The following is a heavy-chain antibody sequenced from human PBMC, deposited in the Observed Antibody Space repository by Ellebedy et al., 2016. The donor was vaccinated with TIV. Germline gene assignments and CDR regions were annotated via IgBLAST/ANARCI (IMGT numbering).Heavy chain of an antibody. Sequence: GESLKISXAASGFTFSNAWMSWVRQAPGKGLEWVGRIKSKTDGGTTDYAAPVKGRFTISRDDSKNTLYLQMNSLKTEDTAVYYCTTVATVTTLDYWGQGTLVTVSS. CDR3: TTVATVTTLDY. CDR1: GFTFSNAW. V-gene: IGHV3-15*01. D-gene: IGHD4-17*01. CDR2: IKSKTDGGTT. J-gene: IGHJ4*02.